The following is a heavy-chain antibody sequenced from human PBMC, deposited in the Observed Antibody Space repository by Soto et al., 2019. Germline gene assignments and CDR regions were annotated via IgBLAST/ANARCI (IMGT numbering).Heavy chain of an antibody. Sequence: ASVKVSCKASGYTFTGYYMHWVRQAPGQGLEWMGWINPNSGGTNYAQKFQGRVTMTRDTSISIAYMELSRLRSDDTAVYYCARVYSSGWYYVYWGQGTLVTVSS. J-gene: IGHJ4*02. CDR1: GYTFTGYY. CDR2: INPNSGGT. V-gene: IGHV1-2*02. CDR3: ARVYSSGWYYVY. D-gene: IGHD6-19*01.